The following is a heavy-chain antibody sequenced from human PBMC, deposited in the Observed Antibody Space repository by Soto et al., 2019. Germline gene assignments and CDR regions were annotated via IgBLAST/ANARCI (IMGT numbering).Heavy chain of an antibody. V-gene: IGHV3-23*01. J-gene: IGHJ4*02. CDR2: VSGSGQSATGDRT. CDR1: GFTFSDYG. D-gene: IGHD3-10*01. Sequence: LRLSCAASGFTFSDYGMSWVRQAPGKGLEWVSGVSGSGQSATGDRTYYADSVKGRFTMSRDNSKNTLYLQMNSLRAEDSAVYYCAKDAKGVIADYFDWWGQGTLVTVSS. CDR3: AKDAKGVIADYFDW.